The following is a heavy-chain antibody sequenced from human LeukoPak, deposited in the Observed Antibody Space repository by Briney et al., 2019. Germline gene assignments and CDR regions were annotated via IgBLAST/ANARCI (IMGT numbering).Heavy chain of an antibody. Sequence: SVKVSCKTSGGTFSSDIISWVRQAPGQGLEWMGEIIPIFSTTNYAQKFQGRVTMTTDTSTSTAYMELRSLRSDDTAVYYCARDYRSGSLGSAFEIWGQGTMVTVSS. J-gene: IGHJ3*02. V-gene: IGHV1-69*05. CDR1: GGTFSSDI. CDR3: ARDYRSGSLGSAFEI. CDR2: IIPIFSTT. D-gene: IGHD1-26*01.